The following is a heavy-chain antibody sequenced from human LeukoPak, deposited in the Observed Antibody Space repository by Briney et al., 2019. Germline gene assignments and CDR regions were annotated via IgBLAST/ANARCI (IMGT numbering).Heavy chain of an antibody. CDR3: ATKTNSGSVIGGWFDP. V-gene: IGHV4-38-2*02. CDR1: GYSISSAYY. CDR2: VFHTGST. J-gene: IGHJ5*02. Sequence: SETLSLTCTVSGYSISSAYYWGWIRQPPGKGLEWIGSVFHTGSTYHNPSLTSRVTLSVDTSKNQFSLKLSSVTAADTAVYHCATKTNSGSVIGGWFDPWGQGTLVTVSS. D-gene: IGHD1-26*01.